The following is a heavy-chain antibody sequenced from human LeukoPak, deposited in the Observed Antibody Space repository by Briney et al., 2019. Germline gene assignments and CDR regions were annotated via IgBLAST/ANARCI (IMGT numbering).Heavy chain of an antibody. D-gene: IGHD5-18*01. CDR3: ARRVGHSYGVTGAGAFDI. V-gene: IGHV4-59*01. CDR2: VHYSGST. Sequence: SETLSLTCTVSGGSISSYYWSWIRQPPGKGLEWIGYVHYSGSTYYNPSLKSRVTVSVDTSKNQLSLKVSSVTAADTAVYYCARRVGHSYGVTGAGAFDIWGQGTMVTVSS. CDR1: GGSISSYY. J-gene: IGHJ3*02.